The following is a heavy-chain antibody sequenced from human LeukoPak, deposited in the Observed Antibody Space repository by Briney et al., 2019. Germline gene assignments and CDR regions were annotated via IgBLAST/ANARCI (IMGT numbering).Heavy chain of an antibody. J-gene: IGHJ4*02. V-gene: IGHV4-38-2*02. D-gene: IGHD3-3*01. CDR2: IYHSGST. CDR3: ARHGIRSHFDY. CDR1: GYSISSGYY. Sequence: SETLSLTCTVSGYSISSGYYWGWIRQPPGKGLEWIGSIYHSGSTYYNPSLKSRVTISVDTSKNQFSLKLSSVTAADTAVYYCARHGIRSHFDYWGQGTLVTVSS.